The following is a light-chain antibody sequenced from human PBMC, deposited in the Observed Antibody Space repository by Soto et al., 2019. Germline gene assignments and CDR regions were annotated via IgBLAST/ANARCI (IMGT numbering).Light chain of an antibody. CDR2: VEGSGGY. V-gene: IGLV4-60*03. CDR1: SGHSSYI. J-gene: IGLJ2*01. CDR3: ETWDSNTRV. Sequence: QLVLTQSSSASASLGSSVKLTCTLSSGHSSYIIAWHQQQPGKAPRYLMKVEGSGGYNKGSGVPDRFSGSSSGADRYLTISNLQSEDEADYYCETWDSNTRVFGGGTQLTVL.